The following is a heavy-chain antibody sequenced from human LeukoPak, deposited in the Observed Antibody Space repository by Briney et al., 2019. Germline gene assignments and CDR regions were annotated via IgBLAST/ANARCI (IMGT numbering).Heavy chain of an antibody. V-gene: IGHV4-39*01. CDR1: GGSISSSSYY. D-gene: IGHD6-6*01. Sequence: SETLSLTCTVSGGSISSSSYYWGWIRQPPGKGLEWIGSIYYSGSTYYNPSLKSRVTISVDTSKNQFSLKLSSVTAADTAVYYCASRGRSPIAARPDGAFDIWGPGTMVTVSS. CDR2: IYYSGST. CDR3: ASRGRSPIAARPDGAFDI. J-gene: IGHJ3*02.